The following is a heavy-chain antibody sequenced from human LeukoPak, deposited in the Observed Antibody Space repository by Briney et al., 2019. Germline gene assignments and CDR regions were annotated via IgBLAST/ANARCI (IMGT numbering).Heavy chain of an antibody. CDR3: AKWDYSSSWYWRRWFDP. J-gene: IGHJ5*02. V-gene: IGHV3-23*01. D-gene: IGHD6-13*01. CDR2: ISGSGGST. Sequence: GGSLGLSCAASGFTFSSYAMSWVRQAPGKGLEWVSAISGSGGSTYYADSVKGRFTISRDNSKNTLYLQMNSLRAEDTAVYYCAKWDYSSSWYWRRWFDPWGQGTLVTVSS. CDR1: GFTFSSYA.